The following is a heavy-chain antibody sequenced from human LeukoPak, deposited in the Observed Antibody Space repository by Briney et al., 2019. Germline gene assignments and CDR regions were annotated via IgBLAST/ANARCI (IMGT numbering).Heavy chain of an antibody. CDR2: ISSSSSYI. CDR3: ARGSTVPPSSAFDI. CDR1: GFTFSSYS. Sequence: GGSLRLSCAASGFTFSSYSMNWVRQAPGKGLEWVSSISSSSSYIYYADSVKGRFTISRDNAKNSLYLQVNSLRAEDTAMYYCARGSTVPPSSAFDIWGQGTMVTVSS. V-gene: IGHV3-21*01. J-gene: IGHJ3*02. D-gene: IGHD6-13*01.